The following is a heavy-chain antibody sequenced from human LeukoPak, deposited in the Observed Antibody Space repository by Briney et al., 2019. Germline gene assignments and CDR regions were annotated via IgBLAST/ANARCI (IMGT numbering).Heavy chain of an antibody. D-gene: IGHD1-26*01. CDR1: GFTFSDYY. CDR3: ARVMGVPVVGYFDY. CDR2: ISSSFNTI. J-gene: IGHJ4*02. Sequence: KPGGSLRLSCTASGFTFSDYYMSWIRQAPGKGLEWVAYISSSFNTIYYADSVKGQFTISRDNAKNSLYPQMNSLRAEDTAVYYCARVMGVPVVGYFDYWGQGTLVTVSS. V-gene: IGHV3-11*04.